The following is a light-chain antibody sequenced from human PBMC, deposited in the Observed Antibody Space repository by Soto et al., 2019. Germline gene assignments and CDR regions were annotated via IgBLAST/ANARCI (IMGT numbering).Light chain of an antibody. CDR3: QQYNHYWT. CDR2: EAS. V-gene: IGKV1-5*01. Sequence: DIQMTQSPSTLSASVGDRVTITCRASQSISGWLAWYQQKPGTAPKLLIYEASNLESGVPSRFSGSGSGTEFTLTISSLQPDDFATYYCQQYNHYWTFGQGTKV. J-gene: IGKJ1*01. CDR1: QSISGW.